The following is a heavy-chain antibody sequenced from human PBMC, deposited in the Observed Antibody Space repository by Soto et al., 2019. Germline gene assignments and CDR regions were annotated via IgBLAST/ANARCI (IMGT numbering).Heavy chain of an antibody. Sequence: SETLSLTCTVSGGSISSGDYYWSWIRQPPGKGLEWIGYIYYSGSTYYNPSLKSRVTISVDTSKNQFSLKLSSVTAADTAVYYCAREGLFGTIGLYYYYVIDFWGQRSSDTGSS. CDR3: AREGLFGTIGLYYYYVIDF. CDR1: GGSISSGDYY. J-gene: IGHJ6*02. CDR2: IYYSGST. V-gene: IGHV4-30-4*01. D-gene: IGHD1-7*01.